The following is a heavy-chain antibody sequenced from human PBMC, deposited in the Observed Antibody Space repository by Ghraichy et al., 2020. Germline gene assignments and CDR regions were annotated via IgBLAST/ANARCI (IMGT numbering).Heavy chain of an antibody. J-gene: IGHJ3*02. D-gene: IGHD3-16*02. CDR3: ARVYRVSWTPAFDI. CDR2: ISSGDITI. V-gene: IGHV3-11*01. Sequence: GGSLRLSCAASGFTFSDYYMNWIRQAPGKGLEWVSYISSGDITIAYADSLKGRFTISRDNAKNSLYLQMNSLRAEDTALYYCARVYRVSWTPAFDIWAQETMVTFS. CDR1: GFTFSDYY.